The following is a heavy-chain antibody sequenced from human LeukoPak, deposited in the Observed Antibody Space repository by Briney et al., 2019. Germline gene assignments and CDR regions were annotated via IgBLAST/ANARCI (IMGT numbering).Heavy chain of an antibody. CDR3: ARLWSTYCSGGSCPHQPNY. D-gene: IGHD2-15*01. J-gene: IGHJ4*02. Sequence: PSETLSLTCTVSGGSISSYYWSRIRQPAGKGLEWIGRIHNSGSTYYNPSLKSRVTISVRTSKNQFSLKLSSVTAADTALYYCARLWSTYCSGGSCPHQPNYWGQGTLVTVSS. CDR1: GGSISSYY. CDR2: IHNSGST. V-gene: IGHV4-59*05.